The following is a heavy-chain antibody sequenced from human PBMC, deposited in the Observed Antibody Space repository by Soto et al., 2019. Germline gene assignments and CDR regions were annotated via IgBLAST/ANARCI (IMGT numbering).Heavy chain of an antibody. J-gene: IGHJ4*02. V-gene: IGHV4-31*03. D-gene: IGHD3-22*01. Sequence: TKSLTCPFAGDSIIRGAYYWTWISKHPVKGLEWIGYISNSGRTYYNPSLKSRLTISLDSAENQFSVRRTSVTAADTATFYCAHIGWLLERYFYYWGQGTLVTAPQ. CDR3: AHIGWLLERYFYY. CDR2: ISNSGRT. CDR1: GDSIIRGAYY.